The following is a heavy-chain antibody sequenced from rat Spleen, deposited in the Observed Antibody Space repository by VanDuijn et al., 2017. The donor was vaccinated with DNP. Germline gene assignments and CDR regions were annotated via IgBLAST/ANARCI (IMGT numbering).Heavy chain of an antibody. CDR1: GFTFSDYY. J-gene: IGHJ2*01. Sequence: EVQLVESGGGLVQPGRSLKLSCAASGFTFSDYYMAWVRQAPKKGLEWVASISYEGGSTYYGDSVRGRFTISRDNAKSTLYLQMHSLRSEDMATYYCVRWNSGHFDYWGQGVMVTVSS. CDR2: ISYEGGST. V-gene: IGHV5-22*01. D-gene: IGHD4-3*01. CDR3: VRWNSGHFDY.